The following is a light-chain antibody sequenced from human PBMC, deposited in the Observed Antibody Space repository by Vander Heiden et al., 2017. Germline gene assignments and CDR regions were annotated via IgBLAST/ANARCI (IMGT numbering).Light chain of an antibody. Sequence: SALTQPASVSGSPGQSITISCTGTSSDVGGYNYVSWYQQHPGKAPKLRIYEVSNRPSGVSNRFSGSKSGNTDSLTISGLQAEDEADYYCSSYTSSSTLVCGGGTKLNGL. CDR2: EVS. CDR3: SSYTSSSTLV. CDR1: SSDVGGYNY. J-gene: IGLJ2*01. V-gene: IGLV2-14*01.